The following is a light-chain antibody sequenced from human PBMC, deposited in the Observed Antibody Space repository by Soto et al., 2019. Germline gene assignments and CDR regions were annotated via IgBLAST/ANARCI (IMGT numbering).Light chain of an antibody. CDR3: GSYTSTDTPFV. V-gene: IGLV2-14*01. Sequence: QSALAQPSSVSGSPGQSITISCTGTSTDVGGYNYVSWYQHHPGKGPKLIIYEVNNRPSGVSDRFSGSKSGNKASLTISNLEAEDESDYYCGSYTSTDTPFVFGTGTKGHRP. J-gene: IGLJ1*01. CDR1: STDVGGYNY. CDR2: EVN.